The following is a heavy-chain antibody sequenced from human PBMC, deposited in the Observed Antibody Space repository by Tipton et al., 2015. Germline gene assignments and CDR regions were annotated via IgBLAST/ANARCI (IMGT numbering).Heavy chain of an antibody. Sequence: TLSLTCTVSGAFINSYYWSWIRQPPGKGLEWVGYIHYSGSTYYNPSLKSRVTISVDTSKNQFSLRLNSVTAADTAVYYCARHGAGTTIIDYWGQGSLVTVSS. CDR1: GAFINSYY. D-gene: IGHD1-1*01. V-gene: IGHV4-59*04. J-gene: IGHJ4*02. CDR3: ARHGAGTTIIDY. CDR2: IHYSGST.